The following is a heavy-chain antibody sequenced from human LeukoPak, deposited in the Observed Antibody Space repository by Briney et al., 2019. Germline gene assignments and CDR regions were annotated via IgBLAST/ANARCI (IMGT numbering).Heavy chain of an antibody. CDR1: GYSFTDHY. V-gene: IGHV1-18*04. CDR2: ISAYNGNT. Sequence: ASVKVSCKASGYSFTDHYLHWLRQAPGQGLEWMGWISAYNGNTNYAQKFQGRVTMTRDTFTSTAYMEVRSLRSDDTAVYYCARGLGRFGESTDPSDIWGQGTMVTVPS. CDR3: ARGLGRFGESTDPSDI. J-gene: IGHJ3*02. D-gene: IGHD3-10*01.